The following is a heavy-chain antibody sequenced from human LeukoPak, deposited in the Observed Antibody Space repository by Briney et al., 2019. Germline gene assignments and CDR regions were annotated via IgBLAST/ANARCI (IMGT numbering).Heavy chain of an antibody. J-gene: IGHJ5*02. CDR1: GGSISSYY. CDR3: ARDYYYDILTGYYPDWFDP. V-gene: IGHV4-4*07. D-gene: IGHD3-9*01. Sequence: KASETLSLTCTVSGGSISSYYWSWIRQPAGKGLEWMGRIYTSGSTNYNPSLKSRVTMSVDTSKNQFSLKLSSVTAADTAVYYCARDYYYDILTGYYPDWFDPWGQGTLVTVSS. CDR2: IYTSGST.